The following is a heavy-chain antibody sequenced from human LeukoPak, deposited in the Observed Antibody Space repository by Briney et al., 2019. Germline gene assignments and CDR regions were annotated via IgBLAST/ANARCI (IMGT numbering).Heavy chain of an antibody. J-gene: IGHJ4*02. Sequence: PGGSLSLSCAASGFPLPKYAMSWLRQAPGEGLEWVSNITYSGDHTYYAVSVKGRFTLSRDSSKNTLSLQMNSQSVEHSAVYCWATQNFEYWGQGALCTVSS. V-gene: IGHV3-23*01. CDR1: GFPLPKYA. CDR2: ITYSGDHT. CDR3: ATQNFEY.